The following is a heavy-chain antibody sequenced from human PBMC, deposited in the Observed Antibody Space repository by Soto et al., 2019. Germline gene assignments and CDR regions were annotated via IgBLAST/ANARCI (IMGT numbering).Heavy chain of an antibody. D-gene: IGHD5-18*01. CDR3: ARLPTAMVTWFDP. Sequence: SETLSLTCTVSGGSISSGNYYWSWIRQPPGKGLEWIGFISYSGTTHYSASLRSRVSISVDTSKNQFSLKLSSVTAADTAVYYCARLPTAMVTWFDPWGQGTLVTVPQ. V-gene: IGHV4-30-4*01. CDR2: ISYSGTT. CDR1: GGSISSGNYY. J-gene: IGHJ5*02.